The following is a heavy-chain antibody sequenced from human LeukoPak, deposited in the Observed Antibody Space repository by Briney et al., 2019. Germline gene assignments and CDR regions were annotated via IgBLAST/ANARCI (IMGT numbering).Heavy chain of an antibody. CDR3: AKTRIAVAGPYYFDY. CDR2: ISGSGGST. CDR1: GFTFSSYA. Sequence: GGSLRLSCAAPGFTFSSYAMSWVRQAPGKGLEWVSAISGSGGSTYYADSVKGRFTISRDNSKNTLYLQMNSLRAEDTAVYYCAKTRIAVAGPYYFDYWGQGTLVTVSS. J-gene: IGHJ4*02. V-gene: IGHV3-23*01. D-gene: IGHD6-19*01.